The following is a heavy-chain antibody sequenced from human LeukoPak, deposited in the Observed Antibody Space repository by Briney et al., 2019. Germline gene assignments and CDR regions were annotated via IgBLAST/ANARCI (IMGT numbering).Heavy chain of an antibody. CDR2: IYYSGST. CDR3: ARTLPPPQNIHYDSSGNAFDI. V-gene: IGHV4-31*03. Sequence: PSETLSLTCTVSGGSISSGDYYWSWIRQHPGKGLEWIGYIYYSGSTYYNPSLKSRVTISVDTSKNQFSLKLSSVTAADTAVYYCARTLPPPQNIHYDSSGNAFDIWGQGTMVTVSS. D-gene: IGHD3-22*01. J-gene: IGHJ3*02. CDR1: GGSISSGDYY.